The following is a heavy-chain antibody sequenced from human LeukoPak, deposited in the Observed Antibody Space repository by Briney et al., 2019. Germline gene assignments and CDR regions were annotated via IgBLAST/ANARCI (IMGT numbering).Heavy chain of an antibody. J-gene: IGHJ4*02. CDR2: IYSGGTT. CDR1: GFTVSSNY. D-gene: IGHD1-1*01. Sequence: GGSLRLSCAASGFTVSSNYMSWVRQAPGKGLEWVSVIYSGGTTYYADSVKGRFTISRDNSKNTLYLQMNSLRAEDTAIYYCAKTGNPATGDYWGQGTLVTVSS. CDR3: AKTGNPATGDY. V-gene: IGHV3-53*01.